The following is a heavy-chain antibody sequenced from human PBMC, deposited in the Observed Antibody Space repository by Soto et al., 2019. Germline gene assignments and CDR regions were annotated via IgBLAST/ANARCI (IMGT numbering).Heavy chain of an antibody. V-gene: IGHV1-2*02. CDR3: ARDSHYDILTGYSRNGFDI. Sequence: ASVKVSCKASGYTFIGHYIHWVRQAPGQGLEWMGWIDPNSGGTNYAQNFQGRVTMTRDTSISTGYMELSRLRSDDTAVYYCARDSHYDILTGYSRNGFDIWGQGTMVTVSS. CDR2: IDPNSGGT. CDR1: GYTFIGHY. J-gene: IGHJ3*02. D-gene: IGHD3-9*01.